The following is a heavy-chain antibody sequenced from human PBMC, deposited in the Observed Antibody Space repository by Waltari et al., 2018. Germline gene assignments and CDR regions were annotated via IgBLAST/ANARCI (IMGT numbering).Heavy chain of an antibody. CDR1: GGSISSSSYY. Sequence: QLQLQESGPGLVKPSETLSLTCTVSGGSISSSSYYCGWIRQPPGKGRAWIGSIYYGGSTYSNPSLKRRVTMSVDTSKIQFSLKLSSVTAADTAVYYCARRVGCSGGSCYPGWFDPWGQGTLVTVSS. J-gene: IGHJ5*02. CDR2: IYYGGST. V-gene: IGHV4-39*01. D-gene: IGHD2-15*01. CDR3: ARRVGCSGGSCYPGWFDP.